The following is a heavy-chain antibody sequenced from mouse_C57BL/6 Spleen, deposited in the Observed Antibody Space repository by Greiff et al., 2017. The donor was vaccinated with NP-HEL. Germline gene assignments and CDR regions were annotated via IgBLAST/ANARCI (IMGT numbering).Heavy chain of an antibody. J-gene: IGHJ3*01. V-gene: IGHV1-18*01. CDR2: INPNNGGT. CDR3: ARSSLLRPFAY. Sequence: EVQLQQSGPELVKPGASVKIPCKASGYTFTDYNMDWVKQSHGKSLEWIGDINPNNGGTIYNQKFKGKATLTVDKSSSTAYMELRSLTSEDTAVYYCARSSLLRPFAYWGQGTLVTVSA. D-gene: IGHD1-1*01. CDR1: GYTFTDYN.